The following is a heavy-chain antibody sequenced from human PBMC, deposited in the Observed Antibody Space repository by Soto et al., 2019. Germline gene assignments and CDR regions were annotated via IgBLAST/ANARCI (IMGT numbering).Heavy chain of an antibody. Sequence: QVQLVQSGAEVKKPGSSVKVSCKASGGAFGSYAINWVRQAPGQGLEWMGGIIPMFETTNYAQQFQGRVTVTADESTSTVYLELTRLRSEDTGMYYCTRHRGYSSGYWGQDFWGQGTLVTVSS. CDR3: TRHRGYSSGYWGQDF. D-gene: IGHD5-12*01. V-gene: IGHV1-69*01. CDR1: GGAFGSYA. J-gene: IGHJ4*02. CDR2: IIPMFETT.